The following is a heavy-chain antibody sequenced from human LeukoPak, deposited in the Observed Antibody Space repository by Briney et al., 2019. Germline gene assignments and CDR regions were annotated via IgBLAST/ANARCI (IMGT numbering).Heavy chain of an antibody. D-gene: IGHD6-19*01. CDR1: GGSISSHY. Sequence: PSEILSLTCTVSGGSISSHYWSWIRQPPGKGLEWIGYIYYSGSTNYNPSLKSRVTISVDTSKNQFSLKLSSVTAADTAVYYCARDTYSSGCFDYWGQGTLVTVSS. J-gene: IGHJ4*02. CDR3: ARDTYSSGCFDY. V-gene: IGHV4-59*11. CDR2: IYYSGST.